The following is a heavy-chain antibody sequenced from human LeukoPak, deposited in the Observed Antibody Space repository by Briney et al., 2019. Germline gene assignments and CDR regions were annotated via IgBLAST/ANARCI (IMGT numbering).Heavy chain of an antibody. CDR2: ISSSGSTI. D-gene: IGHD2-15*01. CDR1: GFTFSSYE. Sequence: GGSLRLSCAASGFTFSSYEMNWVRQAPGKGLEWVSYISSSGSTIYYADSVKGRFTISGDNAKNSLYLQMNSLRAEDTAVYYCARDRDCSGGSCYYFDYWGQGTLVTVSS. J-gene: IGHJ4*02. CDR3: ARDRDCSGGSCYYFDY. V-gene: IGHV3-48*03.